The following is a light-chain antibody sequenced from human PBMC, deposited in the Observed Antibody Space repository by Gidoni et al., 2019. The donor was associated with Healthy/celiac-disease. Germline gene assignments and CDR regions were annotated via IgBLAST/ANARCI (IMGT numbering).Light chain of an antibody. CDR2: GAS. CDR1: QSVSSIY. Sequence: EIVLTQSPVTLSLSQGERATLSCRACQSVSSIYLAWYQQKPGQAPRLLIYGASSRATGFPDRFSVSVSGTDFTLTISILEPEDFAVYYCQQYGSSPPYTFGQGPKLEIK. CDR3: QQYGSSPPYT. J-gene: IGKJ2*01. V-gene: IGKV3-20*01.